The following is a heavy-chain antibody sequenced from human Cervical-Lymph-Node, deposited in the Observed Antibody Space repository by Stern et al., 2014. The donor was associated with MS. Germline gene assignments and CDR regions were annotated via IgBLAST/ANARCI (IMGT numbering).Heavy chain of an antibody. D-gene: IGHD3-22*01. Sequence: EVQLVESGGALVKPGRSLRLSCRGSGFFFGDSGLTWFRQAPGRGLEWVGFIRSTIYGGTTEYAASVKDRFIISREDSKNIAYLQMNSLKTEDTAVYYCARGDGNYYDNSGPTHFDYWGQGTLVTVSS. V-gene: IGHV3-49*05. CDR2: IRSTIYGGTT. J-gene: IGHJ4*02. CDR1: GFFFGDSG. CDR3: ARGDGNYYDNSGPTHFDY.